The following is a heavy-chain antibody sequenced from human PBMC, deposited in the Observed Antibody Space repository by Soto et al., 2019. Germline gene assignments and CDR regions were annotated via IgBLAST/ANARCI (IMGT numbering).Heavy chain of an antibody. Sequence: QVQLVQSGAEVKKPGASVNLSCKASGFTFTKYALHWVRQAPGQRPEWMGWVNAGSGNTRYLQRFQGRITITRDTSASTVYLDLSSLPSEDTAVCFCARDYADIAVAGIPLLAHWGQGTLVTVSS. D-gene: IGHD6-19*01. CDR2: VNAGSGNT. CDR3: ARDYADIAVAGIPLLAH. V-gene: IGHV1-3*01. J-gene: IGHJ4*01. CDR1: GFTFTKYA.